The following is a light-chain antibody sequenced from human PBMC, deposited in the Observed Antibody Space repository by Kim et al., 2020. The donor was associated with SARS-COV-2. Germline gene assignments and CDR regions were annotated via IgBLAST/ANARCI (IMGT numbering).Light chain of an antibody. CDR2: QDS. CDR3: QAWDSSTAV. V-gene: IGLV3-1*01. Sequence: VSPEQTASITGSGDILGDTYACWYQKKPGKSPVLVIYQDSKRPLGIPERFAGSNPGNTATLTISGRQAMDEADYYGQAWDSSTAVFGGGPQLTVL. CDR1: ILGDTY. J-gene: IGLJ2*01.